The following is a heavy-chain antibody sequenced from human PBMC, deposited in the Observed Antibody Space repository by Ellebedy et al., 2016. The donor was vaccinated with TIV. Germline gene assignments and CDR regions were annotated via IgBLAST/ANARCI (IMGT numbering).Heavy chain of an antibody. CDR1: GFTFDSFA. CDR3: AKERADIVAVIGASDS. V-gene: IGHV3-23*01. D-gene: IGHD2-15*01. J-gene: IGHJ5*01. CDR2: ISFSGDAT. Sequence: PGGSLRLSCAASGFTFDSFAMSWVRQAPGKGLEWVSGISFSGDATYYADSVKGRFTVSRDNSQNMLYLQMISLRAEDTAVYYCAKERADIVAVIGASDSWGQGTLVTVSS.